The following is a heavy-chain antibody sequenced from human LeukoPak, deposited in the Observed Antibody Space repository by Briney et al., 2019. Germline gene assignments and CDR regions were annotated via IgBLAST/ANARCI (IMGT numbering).Heavy chain of an antibody. V-gene: IGHV3-30-3*02. CDR3: AKDGGTVCHVINYSFDS. Sequence: GESLRLSCAASGFTFSSYAMHWVRQTPGKGLEWAAVISYDGSNKYYADSVEGRFTISRDTSKNTLYLQMNNLRTEDTAVYYCAKDGGTVCHVINYSFDSWGQGTLVTVSS. J-gene: IGHJ4*02. CDR2: ISYDGSNK. D-gene: IGHD1-1*01. CDR1: GFTFSSYA.